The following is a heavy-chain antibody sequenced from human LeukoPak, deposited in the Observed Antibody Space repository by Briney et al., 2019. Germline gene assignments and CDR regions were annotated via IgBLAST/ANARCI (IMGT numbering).Heavy chain of an antibody. CDR1: GFSFDTYTGA. Sequence: GGSLRLSCTASGFSFDTYTGAMTWVRQAPGKGLEWVSAISGGGSSTFYTDSVKGRFTISRDNAKNSLYLQMNSLRAEDTAVYYCVRKGAGSSASHFNYWGQGTLVTVSS. CDR2: ISGGGSST. D-gene: IGHD6-6*01. V-gene: IGHV3-23*01. CDR3: VRKGAGSSASHFNY. J-gene: IGHJ4*02.